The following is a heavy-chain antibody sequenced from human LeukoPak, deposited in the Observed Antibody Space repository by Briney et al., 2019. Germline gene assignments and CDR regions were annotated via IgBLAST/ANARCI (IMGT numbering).Heavy chain of an antibody. CDR1: GGSISSGGYY. V-gene: IGHV4-31*03. Sequence: SQTLSLTCTVSGGSISSGGYYWSWIRQHPGKGLEWIGYIYYSGSTYYNPSLKSRVTISVDTSKNQFSLKLSSVTAADTAVYYCARLSWTAMLRSAFDYWGQGTLVTVSS. CDR3: ARLSWTAMLRSAFDY. CDR2: IYYSGST. J-gene: IGHJ4*02. D-gene: IGHD5-18*01.